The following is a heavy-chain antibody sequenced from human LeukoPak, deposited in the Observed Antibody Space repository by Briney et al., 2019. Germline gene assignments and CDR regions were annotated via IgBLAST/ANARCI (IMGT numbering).Heavy chain of an antibody. CDR3: ARATYYYDSSGYLGPLPLDY. CDR1: GGSISSYY. CDR2: IYYSGST. V-gene: IGHV4-59*01. Sequence: SETPSLTCTVSGGSISSYYWSWIRQPPGKGLEWIGYIYYSGSTNYNPSLKSRVTISVDTSKNQFSLKLSSVTAADTAVYYCARATYYYDSSGYLGPLPLDYWGQGTLVTVSS. J-gene: IGHJ4*02. D-gene: IGHD3-22*01.